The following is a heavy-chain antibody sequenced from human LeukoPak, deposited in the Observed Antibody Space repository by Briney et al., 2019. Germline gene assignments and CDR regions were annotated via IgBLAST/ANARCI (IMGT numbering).Heavy chain of an antibody. V-gene: IGHV4-59*01. CDR1: GGSMSSYY. CDR3: ARDRDGNYGDYSPSDY. D-gene: IGHD4-17*01. Sequence: SGTLSLTCTVSGGSMSSYYWSWIRQPPWKGLEWIGYIYYSGGTNYNPSLNSRVTISIDTSKNQLSLRLSSVTAADTAVYYCARDRDGNYGDYSPSDYWGQGILVTVSS. J-gene: IGHJ4*02. CDR2: IYYSGGT.